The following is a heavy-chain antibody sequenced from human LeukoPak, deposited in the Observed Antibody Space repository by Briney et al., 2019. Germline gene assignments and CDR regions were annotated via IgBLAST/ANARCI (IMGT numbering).Heavy chain of an antibody. CDR2: ISGSGGST. CDR1: GFTFSNYD. J-gene: IGHJ4*02. CDR3: AKPPRSMVRGVITPLDY. V-gene: IGHV3-23*01. D-gene: IGHD3-10*01. Sequence: GGSLRLSCAASGFTFSNYDMHWVRQAAGKGLEWVSAISGSGGSTYYADSVKGRFTISRDNSKNTLYLQMNSLRAEDTAVYYCAKPPRSMVRGVITPLDYWGQGTLVTVSS.